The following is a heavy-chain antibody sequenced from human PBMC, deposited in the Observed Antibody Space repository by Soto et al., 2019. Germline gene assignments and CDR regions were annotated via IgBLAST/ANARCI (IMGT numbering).Heavy chain of an antibody. D-gene: IGHD1-1*01. CDR3: ARVPNSFSVTTAYEVASVS. Sequence: SQTLSLTCASSGDIVSSNSAAWNWIRQSPSRGLEWLGRTYYRSKWYNDYAVSVKSRITINPDTSKKQFSLQLNSVTPEDTAVYYCARVPNSFSVTTAYEVASVSRGEGPMVT. V-gene: IGHV6-1*01. CDR2: TYYRSKWYN. J-gene: IGHJ3*01. CDR1: GDIVSSNSAA.